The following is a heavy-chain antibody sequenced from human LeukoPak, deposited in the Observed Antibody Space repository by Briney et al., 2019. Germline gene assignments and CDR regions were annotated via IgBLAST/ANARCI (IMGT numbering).Heavy chain of an antibody. D-gene: IGHD3-3*01. V-gene: IGHV3-7*01. Sequence: GSLRLSSAASGFTFSNYWMSWVRRAPGKGLEWVANIKQDGSETYYVDSVRGRFTISRDNAKKSLYLQMNSLRAEDTAIYYCARDFWGAYRVDYFDYWGQGTLVTVSS. CDR3: ARDFWGAYRVDYFDY. CDR2: IKQDGSET. J-gene: IGHJ4*02. CDR1: GFTFSNYW.